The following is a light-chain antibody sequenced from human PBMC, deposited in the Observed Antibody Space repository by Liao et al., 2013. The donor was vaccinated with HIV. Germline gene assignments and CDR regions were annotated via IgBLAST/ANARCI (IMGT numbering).Light chain of an antibody. J-gene: IGLJ2*01. CDR2: YDS. V-gene: IGLV3-21*01. Sequence: SYVLTQPPSVSVAPGKTARITCGGNNIGSKSVHWYQQKPGQAPVLVIYYDSDRPSGIPERFSGSNSGNTATLTISRVEAGDEADYYCQVWDNISYHVVFGGGTKLTVL. CDR3: QVWDNISYHVV. CDR1: NIGSKS.